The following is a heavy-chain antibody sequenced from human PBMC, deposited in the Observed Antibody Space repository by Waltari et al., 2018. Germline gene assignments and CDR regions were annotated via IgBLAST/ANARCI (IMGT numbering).Heavy chain of an antibody. CDR2: INPNSGGT. D-gene: IGHD3-9*01. CDR1: GYTFTGYY. CDR3: ASSPVLRYFDWLNWPFDY. Sequence: QVQLVQSGAEVKKPGASVKVSCKASGYTFTGYYMHWVRQAPGQGLEWMGWINPNSGGTNYAQKFQGRVTMTRDTSVSTAYMELSRLRSDDTAVYYCASSPVLRYFDWLNWPFDYWGQGTLVTVSS. J-gene: IGHJ4*02. V-gene: IGHV1-2*02.